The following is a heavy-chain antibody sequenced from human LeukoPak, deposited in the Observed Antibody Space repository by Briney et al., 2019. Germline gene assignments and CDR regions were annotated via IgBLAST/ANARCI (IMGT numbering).Heavy chain of an antibody. CDR3: VKSRYDYDSSGYSNSYGMDV. Sequence: PGGSLRLSCSVSGFTFRRYGMHWVRQAPGQGLEYVSGISDNGGRANYADSVKDRFTISRDNARNTLDIQMTSLRAEDTAVYYCVKSRYDYDSSGYSNSYGMDVWGQGTTVTVSS. D-gene: IGHD3-22*01. V-gene: IGHV3-64D*08. CDR1: GFTFRRYG. J-gene: IGHJ6*02. CDR2: ISDNGGRA.